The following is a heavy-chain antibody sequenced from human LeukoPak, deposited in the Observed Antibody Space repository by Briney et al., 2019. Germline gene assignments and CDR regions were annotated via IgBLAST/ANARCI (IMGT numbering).Heavy chain of an antibody. CDR1: GYTFTGYY. D-gene: IGHD3-3*01. Sequence: ASVKVSCKASGYTFTGYYMHLVRQAPGQGLEWMGRINPNSGGTNYAQKFQGRVTMTRDTSISTAYMELSRLRSDDTAVYYCASFGMETHDAFDIWGQGTMVTVSS. CDR3: ASFGMETHDAFDI. J-gene: IGHJ3*02. CDR2: INPNSGGT. V-gene: IGHV1-2*06.